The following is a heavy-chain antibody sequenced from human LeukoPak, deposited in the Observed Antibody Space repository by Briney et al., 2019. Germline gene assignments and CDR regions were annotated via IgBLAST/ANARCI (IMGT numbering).Heavy chain of an antibody. Sequence: GGSLRLXCAASGFTFSSFSMNWVRQAPGKGLEWVSSISSSSSYIYYADSVKGRFTISRDNAKNSLYLQMNSLRAEDTVVYYCARGSGWRTDNYMDVWGKGTTVTVSS. V-gene: IGHV3-21*01. J-gene: IGHJ6*03. CDR2: ISSSSSYI. CDR1: GFTFSSFS. CDR3: ARGSGWRTDNYMDV. D-gene: IGHD6-19*01.